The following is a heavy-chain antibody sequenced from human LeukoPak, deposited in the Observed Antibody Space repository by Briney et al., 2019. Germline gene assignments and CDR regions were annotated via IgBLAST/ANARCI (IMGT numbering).Heavy chain of an antibody. CDR3: ARGPYSYDSSGAFDI. CDR2: IYYTGNT. V-gene: IGHV4-39*07. J-gene: IGHJ3*02. D-gene: IGHD3-22*01. CDR1: GASISGSGYY. Sequence: KSSETLSLTCAVSGASISGSGYYLGWIRQSPGKGLEWIGNIYYTGNTYYNASLQSRVTISIDTSENQFSLRLSSVTAADTAVYFCARGPYSYDSSGAFDIWGQGTMVTVSS.